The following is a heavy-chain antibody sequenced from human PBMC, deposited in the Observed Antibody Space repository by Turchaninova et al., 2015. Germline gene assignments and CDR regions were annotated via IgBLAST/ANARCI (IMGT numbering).Heavy chain of an antibody. CDR1: GGSFSGFS. V-gene: IGHV4-34*01. CDR3: ARGYRLDY. CDR2: INHSGST. Sequence: QVQLQQWGAGLLKPSATLSLTCAVYGGSFSGFSWTWIRQPPGKGLEWIGEINHSGSTNYNPSLKSRVTISVDTSKSQFSLKVTSVTAADTAVYYCARGYRLDYWGLGTLVTVSS. J-gene: IGHJ4*02.